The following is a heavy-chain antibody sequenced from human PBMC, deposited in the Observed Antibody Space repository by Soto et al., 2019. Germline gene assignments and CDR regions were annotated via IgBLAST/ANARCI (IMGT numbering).Heavy chain of an antibody. D-gene: IGHD3-10*01. CDR3: AKGSYGSGSYYPIHFDY. CDR2: ISSSGGST. Sequence: GGSLRLSCAASGFTFSSYAMSWVRQAPGKGLEWVSAISSSGGSTYYADSVKGRFTISRDNSKNTLYLQMNSLRAEDTAVYYWAKGSYGSGSYYPIHFDYWGQGTLVTVSS. V-gene: IGHV3-23*01. J-gene: IGHJ4*02. CDR1: GFTFSSYA.